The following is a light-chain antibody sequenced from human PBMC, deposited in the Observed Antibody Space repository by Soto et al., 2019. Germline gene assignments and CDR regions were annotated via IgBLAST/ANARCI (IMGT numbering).Light chain of an antibody. V-gene: IGLV2-18*02. CDR3: SSYTSSSTYV. CDR2: EVS. CDR1: SSDVGSYNR. J-gene: IGLJ1*01. Sequence: SALTQPPSVSRSPGQSVTISCTGTSSDVGSYNRVSWYQQPPGTAPKLMIYEVSNWPSGVPDRFSGSKSGNTASLTISGLQAEDEADYYCSSYTSSSTYVFGSGTKVTVL.